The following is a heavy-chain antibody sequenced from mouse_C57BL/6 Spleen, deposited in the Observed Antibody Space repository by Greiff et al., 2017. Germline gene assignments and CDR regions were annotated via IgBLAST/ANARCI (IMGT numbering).Heavy chain of an antibody. CDR2: ISYDGSN. J-gene: IGHJ3*01. Sequence: DVKLQESGPGLVKPSQSLSLTCSVTGYSITSGYYWNWIRQFPGNKLEWMGYISYDGSNNYNPSLKNRISITRDTSKNQFFLKLNSVTTEDTATYYCASEVYHGAWFAYWGQGTLVTVSA. CDR1: GYSITSGYY. V-gene: IGHV3-6*01. D-gene: IGHD1-2*01. CDR3: ASEVYHGAWFAY.